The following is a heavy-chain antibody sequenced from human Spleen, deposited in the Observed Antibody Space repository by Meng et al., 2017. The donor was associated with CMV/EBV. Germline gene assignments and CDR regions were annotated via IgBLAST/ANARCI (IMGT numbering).Heavy chain of an antibody. CDR3: ARKSDGYFDY. D-gene: IGHD4-17*01. J-gene: IGHJ4*02. V-gene: IGHV4-39*07. CDR2: IYYSGST. CDR1: GGSISSSSYY. Sequence: SETLSLTCTVSGGSISSSSYYWGWIRQPPGKGLEWIGSIYYSGSTYYNPSLKSRVTISVDTSKNQFSLKLSSVTAADTAVYYCARKSDGYFDYWGQGTLVTVSS.